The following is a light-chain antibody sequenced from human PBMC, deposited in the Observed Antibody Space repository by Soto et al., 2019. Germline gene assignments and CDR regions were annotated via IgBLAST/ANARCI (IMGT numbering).Light chain of an antibody. J-gene: IGLJ2*01. CDR1: RSDVGGYNY. Sequence: QSALTQPASLSGSPGQSITISCTGTRSDVGGYNYVSWYQHHPGKAPKLLIYEVTQRPAEVSNRFSGSKSGITSSLTISGLKSEDEADYYCSSYTSGRTLIFGGGTKLTVL. V-gene: IGLV2-14*01. CDR3: SSYTSGRTLI. CDR2: EVT.